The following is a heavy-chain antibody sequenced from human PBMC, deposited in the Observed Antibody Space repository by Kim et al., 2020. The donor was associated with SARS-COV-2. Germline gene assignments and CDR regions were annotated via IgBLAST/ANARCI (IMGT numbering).Heavy chain of an antibody. D-gene: IGHD3-3*01. CDR1: GGSISSHY. CDR3: AGEYYDFWSGSFYYLDL. CDR2: IYYSGRT. J-gene: IGHJ6*03. Sequence: SETLSLTCTVSGGSISSHYWSWIRQPPGKGLEWIGYIYYSGRTNYNPSLKSRVTISVDTSKNQFSLKLSSVTAADTAVYYCAGEYYDFWSGSFYYLDLWG. V-gene: IGHV4-59*11.